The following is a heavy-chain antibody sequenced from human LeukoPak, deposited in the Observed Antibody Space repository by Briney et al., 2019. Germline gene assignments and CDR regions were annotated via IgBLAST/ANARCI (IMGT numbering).Heavy chain of an antibody. J-gene: IGHJ4*02. Sequence: GGSLRLSCAVSGFSVSSYGMSWVRQAPGKGLEWISAINPNGDTKYYADSVKGRFTISRDHSENTLYLHMNSLRTEDTAVYYCAQGYSSGWFPNWGQGSLVSVSS. CDR3: AQGYSSGWFPN. CDR2: INPNGDTK. D-gene: IGHD6-19*01. CDR1: GFSVSSYG. V-gene: IGHV3-23*01.